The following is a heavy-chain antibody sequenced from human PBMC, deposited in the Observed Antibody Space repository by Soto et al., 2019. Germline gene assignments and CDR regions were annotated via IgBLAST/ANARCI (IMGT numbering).Heavy chain of an antibody. D-gene: IGHD6-6*01. V-gene: IGHV4-39*01. CDR1: GDSISSTNYY. CDR3: ATHDTSSSGFDY. J-gene: IGHJ4*02. CDR2: IYYSGST. Sequence: PSETLSLTCTVTGDSISSTNYYWGWVRQPPGKGLEWIGSIYYSGSTYYNPSLKSRVTLSVDTSKNQFSLRLSSATAADTAVYYCATHDTSSSGFDYWGQGTLVTVS.